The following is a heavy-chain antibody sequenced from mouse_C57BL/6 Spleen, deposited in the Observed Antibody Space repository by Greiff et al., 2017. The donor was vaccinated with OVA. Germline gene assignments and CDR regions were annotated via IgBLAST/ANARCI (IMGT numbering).Heavy chain of an antibody. CDR1: GYTFTGYW. J-gene: IGHJ4*01. D-gene: IGHD1-1*01. Sequence: QVQLQQSGAELMKPGASVKLSCKASGYTFTGYWIEWVKQRPGHGLEWIGEILPGSGSTNYNEKFKGKATFTADTSSNPAYMQLSSLTTEDSAIYYFAAYGISHYAMDYWGQGTSVTVSS. CDR3: AAYGISHYAMDY. CDR2: ILPGSGST. V-gene: IGHV1-9*01.